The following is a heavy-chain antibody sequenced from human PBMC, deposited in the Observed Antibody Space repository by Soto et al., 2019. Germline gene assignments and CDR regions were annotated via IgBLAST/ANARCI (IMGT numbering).Heavy chain of an antibody. V-gene: IGHV2-5*02. Sequence: SGPTLVNPTQTLTLTCTFSGFSLSTTGVGVGWIRQPPGKALEWLALIYWDDDKRYNPSLNSRLTITKDTSKNQVVLAITNRDPVDTATYYCVQSRFGGDCLQSYSSHSYYGLDVWGQGTTVTVSS. D-gene: IGHD2-21*02. CDR1: GFSLSTTGVG. CDR2: IYWDDDK. J-gene: IGHJ6*02. CDR3: VQSRFGGDCLQSYSSHSYYGLDV.